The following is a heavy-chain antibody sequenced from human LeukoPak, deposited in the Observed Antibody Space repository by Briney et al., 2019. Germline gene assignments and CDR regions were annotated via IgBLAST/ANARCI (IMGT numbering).Heavy chain of an antibody. J-gene: IGHJ3*02. V-gene: IGHV3-7*03. D-gene: IGHD3-22*01. Sequence: GGSLRLSCAASGCTFSSYWMSWVRQAPGKGLEWVANIKQDGSEKYYVDSVKGRFTISRDNAKNSLYLQMNSLRAEDTAVYYCARLHHPLNYYDSSGDIWGQGTMVTVSS. CDR3: ARLHHPLNYYDSSGDI. CDR2: IKQDGSEK. CDR1: GCTFSSYW.